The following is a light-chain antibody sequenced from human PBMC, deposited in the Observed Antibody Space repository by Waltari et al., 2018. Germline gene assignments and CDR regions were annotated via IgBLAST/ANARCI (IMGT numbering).Light chain of an antibody. Sequence: QSALTQPPSASGSPGQSVTISCTGTSSDVGGYKYVSWYRQHPGNAPNLMIYEVSKRPSGVPDRFSGSKSGNTASLTVSGLQAEDEADYYCSSSVGSNNLHVVFGGGTKLTVL. V-gene: IGLV2-8*01. CDR2: EVS. J-gene: IGLJ2*01. CDR1: SSDVGGYKY. CDR3: SSSVGSNNLHVV.